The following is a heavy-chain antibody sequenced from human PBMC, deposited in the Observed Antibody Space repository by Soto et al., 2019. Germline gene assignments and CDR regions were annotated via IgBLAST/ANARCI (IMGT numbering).Heavy chain of an antibody. J-gene: IGHJ6*02. CDR2: IDPSDFYT. D-gene: IGHD2-8*01. CDR1: GYSFTSYW. V-gene: IGHV5-10-1*01. CDR3: ARLIDRAEQWDV. Sequence: GESPKISCKGSGYSFTSYWISWVRQMPGKGLEWMGRIDPSDFYTNYSPSFQGHVTISADKSISTAYLQWSSLKASDTAMYYCARLIDRAEQWDVWGQGTTVTVSS.